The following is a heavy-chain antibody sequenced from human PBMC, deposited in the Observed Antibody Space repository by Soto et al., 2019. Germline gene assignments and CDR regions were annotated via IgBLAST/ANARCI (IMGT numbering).Heavy chain of an antibody. J-gene: IGHJ4*02. CDR1: GYIFTSYA. V-gene: IGHV1-3*01. CDR3: ARSAPPIDY. Sequence: ASVKVSCKASGYIFTSYAMHWVRQAPGQRLEWMGWINAGKGNTKYSQKFQGRVTITRDTSASTAYMELSSLRSEDTAVYYCARSAPPIDYWGQGGLVTVSS. CDR2: INAGKGNT.